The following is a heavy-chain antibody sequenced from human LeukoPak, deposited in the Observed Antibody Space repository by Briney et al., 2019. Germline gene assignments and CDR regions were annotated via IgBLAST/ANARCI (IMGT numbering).Heavy chain of an antibody. V-gene: IGHV4-59*12. CDR3: ARDGCSAGSCYSWENWFDP. D-gene: IGHD2-15*01. Sequence: PSETLSLTCTVSDGSINGYYWSWIRQSPGKGLESLGYIYYTGSTNYNPSLKSRVTVSLDTSKNQFSLRLSSVTAADTAVYYCARDGCSAGSCYSWENWFDPWGQGTLVTVSS. CDR2: IYYTGST. J-gene: IGHJ5*02. CDR1: DGSINGYY.